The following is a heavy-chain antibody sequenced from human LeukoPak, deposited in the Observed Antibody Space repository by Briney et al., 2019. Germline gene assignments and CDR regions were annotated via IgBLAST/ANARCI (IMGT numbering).Heavy chain of an antibody. CDR1: GLTFSSYW. CDR3: ARESYYDFWGGYYTQVGDYYYYYMGG. J-gene: IGHJ6*03. V-gene: IGHV3-7*01. Sequence: GGSLRLSCAASGLTFSSYWMSWVRPPPGKRREWVANIKQEGREKYSVPPVTGRFTISRDNAKNSLYLQLNTLRAQDTAVLYCARESYYDFWGGYYTQVGDYYYYYMGGWGKGTTATVSS. D-gene: IGHD3-3*01. CDR2: IKQEGREK.